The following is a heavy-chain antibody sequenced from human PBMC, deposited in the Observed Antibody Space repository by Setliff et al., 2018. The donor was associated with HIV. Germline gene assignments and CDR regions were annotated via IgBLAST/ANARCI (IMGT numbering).Heavy chain of an antibody. CDR3: ARVRSYGSAYDAFDV. CDR1: GGSISSSSYY. J-gene: IGHJ3*01. D-gene: IGHD3-10*01. Sequence: SETLSLTCTVSGGSISSSSYYWGWIRQPPGKGLEWIGSIYYSGRTYYNPSLKSRVTISVDTSKNQFSLKLSSVTAADTAVYYCARVRSYGSAYDAFDVWGPGTMVTVS. CDR2: IYYSGRT. V-gene: IGHV4-39*01.